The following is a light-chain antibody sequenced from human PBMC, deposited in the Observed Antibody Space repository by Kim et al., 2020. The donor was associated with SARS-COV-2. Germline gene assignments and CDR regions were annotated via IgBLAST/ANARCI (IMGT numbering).Light chain of an antibody. V-gene: IGKV3-20*01. CDR3: QQYGSSTYT. CDR1: QRVSSNY. CDR2: GSS. Sequence: ESVLTQSPGTLSLSPGERATLSCRASQRVSSNYLAWYQQKPGQAPRLLIYGSSTRATGIPARFSGSGSGADFTLTISRMEPEDFAVYFCQQYGSSTYTRGQGTKLEI. J-gene: IGKJ2*01.